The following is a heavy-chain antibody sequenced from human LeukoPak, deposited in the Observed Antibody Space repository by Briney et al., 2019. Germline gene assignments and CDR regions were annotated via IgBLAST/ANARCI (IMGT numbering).Heavy chain of an antibody. D-gene: IGHD6-13*01. CDR1: GFTFSSYA. J-gene: IGHJ4*02. CDR2: ISSNGGST. Sequence: PGGSLRLSCAASGFTFSSYAMHWVRQAPGKGLEYVSAISSNGGSTYYANSVKGRFTISRDNSKNTLYLQMGSLRAEDMAVYYCARGYSSSHNYYFDYWGQGTLVTVSS. CDR3: ARGYSSSHNYYFDY. V-gene: IGHV3-64*01.